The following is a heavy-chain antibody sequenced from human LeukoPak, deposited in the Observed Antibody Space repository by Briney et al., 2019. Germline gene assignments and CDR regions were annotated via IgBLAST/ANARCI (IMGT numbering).Heavy chain of an antibody. D-gene: IGHD5-12*01. Sequence: SQSLSLTCAISGDSVSSNNAACKWIRQSPSRGLEWLGRTYYNSKWYNDYAVSVKSRITINPDTSKNQFSLHLNSVTPEDTAVYYCARGWLRLGFDGWGQGTLVTVSS. J-gene: IGHJ4*02. CDR1: GDSVSSNNAA. V-gene: IGHV6-1*01. CDR2: TYYNSKWYN. CDR3: ARGWLRLGFDG.